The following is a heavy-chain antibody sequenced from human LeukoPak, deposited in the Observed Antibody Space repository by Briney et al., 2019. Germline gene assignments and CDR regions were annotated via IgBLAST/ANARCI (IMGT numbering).Heavy chain of an antibody. J-gene: IGHJ5*02. V-gene: IGHV3-11*04. CDR2: ISSSGSTI. Sequence: PGGSLRLSCAASGFTFSDYYMSWIRQAPGKGLEWVSYISSSGSTIYYADSVKGRFTISRDNAKNSLYLQMNSLRAEDTAVYYCARGRDAVYYYDSSGYYYTGENWFDPWGQGTLVTVSS. CDR3: ARGRDAVYYYDSSGYYYTGENWFDP. D-gene: IGHD3-22*01. CDR1: GFTFSDYY.